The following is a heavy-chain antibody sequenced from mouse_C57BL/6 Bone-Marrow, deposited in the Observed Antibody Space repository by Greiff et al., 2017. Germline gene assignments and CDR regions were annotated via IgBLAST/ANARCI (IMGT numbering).Heavy chain of an antibody. CDR2: IHPNSGST. D-gene: IGHD2-3*01. V-gene: IGHV1-64*01. Sequence: QVQLQQPGAELVKPGASVKLSCKASGYTFTSYWMHWVKQRPGQGLEWIGMIHPNSGSTNYNEKFKSKATLTVDKSSSTAYMQLSSLTSEDSAVYYCARDRDGYYYGRNYWGQGTTLTVSS. J-gene: IGHJ2*01. CDR3: ARDRDGYYYGRNY. CDR1: GYTFTSYW.